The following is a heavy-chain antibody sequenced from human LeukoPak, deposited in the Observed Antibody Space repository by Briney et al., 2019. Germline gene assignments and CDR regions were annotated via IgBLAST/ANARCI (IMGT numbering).Heavy chain of an antibody. J-gene: IGHJ4*02. V-gene: IGHV1-2*02. CDR1: GYTFTGYY. CDR3: ARASRRFGSGSYFTPFDY. Sequence: GASVKVSCKASGYTFTGYYMHWVRQAPGQGLEWMGWINPNSGGTNYAQKFQGRVTMARDTSISTAYMELSRLRSDDTAVYYCARASRRFGSGSYFTPFDYWGQGTLVTVSS. CDR2: INPNSGGT. D-gene: IGHD3-10*01.